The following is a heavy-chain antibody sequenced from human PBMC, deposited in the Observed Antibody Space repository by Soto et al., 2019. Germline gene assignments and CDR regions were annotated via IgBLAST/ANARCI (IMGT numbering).Heavy chain of an antibody. CDR2: IPDDGTYQ. Sequence: QEQLVESGGGVVQPGRSLRLSCAASGFTFSRYGMHWVRQAPGKGLEWVAVIPDDGTYQYYTDSVKDRFTISRDNSKVTRYLQMNSLRAEDTAVYYCVRDDDGDANGFDIWGQGTLVTVSS. J-gene: IGHJ3*02. CDR1: GFTFSRYG. V-gene: IGHV3-33*05. D-gene: IGHD7-27*01. CDR3: VRDDDGDANGFDI.